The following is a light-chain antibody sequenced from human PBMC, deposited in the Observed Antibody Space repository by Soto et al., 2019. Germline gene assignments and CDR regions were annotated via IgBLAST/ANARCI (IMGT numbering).Light chain of an antibody. V-gene: IGLV1-40*01. CDR2: GNS. CDR1: SSDVGRYDY. J-gene: IGLJ1*01. CDR3: QSYDSSLTGSV. Sequence: QSALTQPRSVSGSPGQSVTISCTGTSSDVGRYDYVSWYQQLPGTAPKLLIYGNSNRPSGVPDRFSGSKSGTSASLAITGLQAEDEADYYCQSYDSSLTGSVFGTGTKVTVL.